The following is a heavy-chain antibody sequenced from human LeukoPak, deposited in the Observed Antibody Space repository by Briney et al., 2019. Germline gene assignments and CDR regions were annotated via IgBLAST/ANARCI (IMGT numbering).Heavy chain of an antibody. D-gene: IGHD1-26*01. J-gene: IGHJ5*02. CDR1: GFTFSSYA. V-gene: IGHV3-23*01. CDR3: AKDSGSYYDPNWFDP. CDR2: ISGSGGST. Sequence: GGSLRLSCAASGFTFSSYAMSWVRQAPGKGLEWVSAISGSGGSTYYADSVKGRFTISRDNSKNTLYLQMNSLRAEDTAVYYCAKDSGSYYDPNWFDPWGQGTLVTVSS.